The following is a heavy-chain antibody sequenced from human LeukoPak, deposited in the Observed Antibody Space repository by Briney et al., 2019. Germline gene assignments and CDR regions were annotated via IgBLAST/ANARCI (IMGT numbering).Heavy chain of an antibody. J-gene: IGHJ4*02. CDR2: IKSKTDGGTT. CDR1: GFTFSNAW. D-gene: IGHD6-13*01. Sequence: GGSLRLSCAASGFTFSNAWMSWVRQAPGKGLEWVGRIKSKTDGGTTDYAAPVKGRFTISRDDSKNTLYLQMNSLKTEDTAVYYCTTFSYIAAAGLVYWGQGTLVTVSS. V-gene: IGHV3-15*01. CDR3: TTFSYIAAAGLVY.